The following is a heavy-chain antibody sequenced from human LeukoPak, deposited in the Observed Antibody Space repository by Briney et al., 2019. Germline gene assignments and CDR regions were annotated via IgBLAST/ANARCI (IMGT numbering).Heavy chain of an antibody. J-gene: IGHJ4*02. V-gene: IGHV3-30*02. Sequence: GGSLRLSCAASGFTFSSYGMHWVRQAPGKGLEWVAFIRYDGSNKYYADSVKGRFTISRDNSKNTLYLQMNSLRAEDTAVYYCARDIGRAVALRSDYWGQGTLVTVSS. CDR2: IRYDGSNK. D-gene: IGHD6-19*01. CDR3: ARDIGRAVALRSDY. CDR1: GFTFSSYG.